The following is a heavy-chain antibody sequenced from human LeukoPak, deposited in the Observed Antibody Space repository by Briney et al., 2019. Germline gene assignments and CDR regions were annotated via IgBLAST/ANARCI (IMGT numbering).Heavy chain of an antibody. D-gene: IGHD5/OR15-5a*01. J-gene: IGHJ4*02. CDR1: GGSISSYY. CDR2: IYYSGST. V-gene: IGHV4-59*01. CDR3: AREKSGLPAFDY. Sequence: PSETLSLTCTVSGGSISSYYWSWIRQPPGKGLEWIGYIYYSGSTNCNPSLKSRVTISVDTPKNQFSLKLSAVTAADTAVYYCAREKSGLPAFDYWGQGTLVTVSS.